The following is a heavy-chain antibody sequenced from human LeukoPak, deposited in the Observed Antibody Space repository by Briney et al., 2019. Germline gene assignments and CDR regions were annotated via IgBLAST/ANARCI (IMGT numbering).Heavy chain of an antibody. CDR2: IGSTSSYI. J-gene: IGHJ6*02. CDR1: GFTFSNYN. D-gene: IGHD3-10*01. V-gene: IGHV3-21*01. CDR3: ARALWSGPVYYGMDV. Sequence: PGGSLRLSCAASGFTFSNYNFYWVRQAPGKGLEWVSSIGSTSSYIYYADSMKGRFTISRDNAKNSLYLQMNSLRAEDTAVYYCARALWSGPVYYGMDVWGQGTTVTVSS.